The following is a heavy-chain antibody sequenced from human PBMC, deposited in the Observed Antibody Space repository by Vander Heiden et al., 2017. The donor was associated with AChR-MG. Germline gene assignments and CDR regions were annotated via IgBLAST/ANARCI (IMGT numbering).Heavy chain of an antibody. CDR1: GFAFRTYA. J-gene: IGHJ6*03. V-gene: IGHV3-23*01. Sequence: EVQLSESGGGLVQPGGSLRLPCAASGFAFRTYAMTWVRQAPGRGLEWVSEIIGGGDSAHYADSVKGRFTASRDNSKNIVYLQMNSLRAEDTAVYYCAKALYSYYLDVWGKGTTVTVSS. CDR3: AKALYSYYLDV. CDR2: IIGGGDSA.